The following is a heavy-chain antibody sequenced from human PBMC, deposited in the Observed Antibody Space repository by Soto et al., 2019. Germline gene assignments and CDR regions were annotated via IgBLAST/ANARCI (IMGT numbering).Heavy chain of an antibody. CDR1: GYTFTSYG. CDR3: ARALEWPIYYYGMDV. J-gene: IGHJ6*02. CDR2: ISAYNGNT. V-gene: IGHV1-18*01. D-gene: IGHD3-3*01. Sequence: QVQLVQSGAEVKKPGASVKVSCKASGYTFTSYGISWVRQAPGQGLEWMGWISAYNGNTNYAQKLQGRVTMTTDTSTSTAYVELRSLRSDATAGYYCARALEWPIYYYGMDVWGQGTTVTVSS.